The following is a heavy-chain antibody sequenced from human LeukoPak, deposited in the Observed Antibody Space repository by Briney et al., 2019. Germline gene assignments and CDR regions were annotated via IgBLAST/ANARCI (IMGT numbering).Heavy chain of an antibody. Sequence: GGSLRLSCAASGFTFSSYAMSWVRQAPGKGLEWVSTISDRGVITYCADSVKGRFTISRDNSKNTLYLQMNSLRAEDTAVYYCAKDAPGAGGYDIWGQGTMVTVSS. CDR1: GFTFSSYA. V-gene: IGHV3-23*01. J-gene: IGHJ3*02. CDR3: AKDAPGAGGYDI. D-gene: IGHD2-8*02. CDR2: ISDRGVIT.